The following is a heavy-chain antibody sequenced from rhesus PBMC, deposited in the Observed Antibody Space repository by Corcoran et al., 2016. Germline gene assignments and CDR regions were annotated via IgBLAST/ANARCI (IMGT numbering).Heavy chain of an antibody. D-gene: IGHD1-14*01. CDR1: GFTFSRYG. Sequence: EVKLVVTGCGLVQPGGSLNVSCGATGFTFSRYGMVWVRLARGRGLDWFLAINSEGGSTYSAYSVKCRFTISRYNAKDTLSLQRNSLRTEDTAVYYCAKEQYRWNDGFEFWGQGALVTVSS. J-gene: IGHJ1*01. V-gene: IGHV3S5*01. CDR3: AKEQYRWNDGFEF. CDR2: INSEGGST.